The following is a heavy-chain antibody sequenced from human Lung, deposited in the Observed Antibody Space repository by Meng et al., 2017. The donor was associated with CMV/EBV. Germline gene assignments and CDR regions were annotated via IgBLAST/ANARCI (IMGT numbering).Heavy chain of an antibody. V-gene: IGHV4-39*01. CDR3: ARHRDSSVHYFGWFDP. J-gene: IGHJ5*02. CDR2: IFYRGNT. CDR1: GGPISSSDYY. D-gene: IGHD3-22*01. Sequence: SETLSLXXTVSGGPISSSDYYWGWIRQPPGKGLEWIGTIFYRGNTYYNPSLKSRVTISVDTSKNQFSLKLSSVTAADTAVNYCARHRDSSVHYFGWFDPWGQGTXVTVSS.